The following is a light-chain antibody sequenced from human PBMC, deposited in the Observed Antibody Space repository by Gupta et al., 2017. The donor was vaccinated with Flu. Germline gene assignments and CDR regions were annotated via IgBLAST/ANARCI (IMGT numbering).Light chain of an antibody. J-gene: IGLJ1*01. V-gene: IGLV3-10*01. Sequence: RAPSVSVSPGQTARITCSGDALPKKFAYWYQQKSGQAPVMVIYEDSKRPSGIPERFSGPSSGTMATLTISGAQVEDEADYYCYSTDSSGNHYVFGTGTKVTVL. CDR3: YSTDSSGNHYV. CDR1: ALPKKF. CDR2: EDS.